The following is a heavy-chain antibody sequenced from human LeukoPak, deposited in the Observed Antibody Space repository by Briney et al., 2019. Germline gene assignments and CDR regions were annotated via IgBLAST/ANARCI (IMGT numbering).Heavy chain of an antibody. J-gene: IGHJ4*02. CDR3: ARERTISRAIGFDY. D-gene: IGHD4/OR15-4a*01. CDR1: GGTFSSYA. Sequence: SVKVSCKASGGTFSSYAISWVRQAPGQGLEWMGVIIPIFGTANYAQKFQGRVTITTDESTSTAYMELSSLRSEDTAVYYCARERTISRAIGFDYWGQGTLVTVSS. V-gene: IGHV1-69*05. CDR2: IIPIFGTA.